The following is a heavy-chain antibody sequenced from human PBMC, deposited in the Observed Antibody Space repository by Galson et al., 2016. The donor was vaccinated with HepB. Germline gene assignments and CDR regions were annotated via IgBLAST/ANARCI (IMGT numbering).Heavy chain of an antibody. J-gene: IGHJ5*02. CDR1: GYNFNNYA. CDR2: IHTNTGKP. D-gene: IGHD6-13*01. CDR3: AREGADFSSFDP. Sequence: SVKVSCKASGYNFNNYAVNWVRQAPGQGLEWMGWIHTNTGKPTYAQGFTGRFVFSLDTSVRTAYLHISSLTSDDTAVYFCAREGADFSSFDPWGQGTLVTVSS. V-gene: IGHV7-4-1*02.